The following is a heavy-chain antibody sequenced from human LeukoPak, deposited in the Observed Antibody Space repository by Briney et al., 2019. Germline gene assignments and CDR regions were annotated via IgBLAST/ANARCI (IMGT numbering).Heavy chain of an antibody. V-gene: IGHV3-7*01. CDR1: GFTFSSYW. CDR2: IKQDGSEK. D-gene: IGHD1-26*01. CDR3: AKGVYRGGSYVDY. Sequence: GGSLRLSCAASGFTFSSYWMSWVRQAPGKVLEWVANIKQDGSEKYYVDSVKGRFTISRDNAKNSLYLQMNSLRAEDTAVYYCAKGVYRGGSYVDYWGQGTLVTVSS. J-gene: IGHJ4*02.